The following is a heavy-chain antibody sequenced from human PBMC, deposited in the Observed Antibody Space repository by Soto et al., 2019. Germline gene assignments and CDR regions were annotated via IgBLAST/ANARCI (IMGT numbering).Heavy chain of an antibody. V-gene: IGHV3-48*01. D-gene: IGHD5-12*01. CDR3: ARDRQTGYSGYDWDAFDI. CDR1: GFTFSSYS. CDR2: ISSSSSTI. J-gene: IGHJ3*02. Sequence: GGSLRLSCAASGFTFSSYSMNWVRQAPGKGLEWVSYISSSSSTIYYADSVKGRFTISRDNAKNSLYLQMNSLRAEDTAVYYCARDRQTGYSGYDWDAFDIWGQGTMVTVSS.